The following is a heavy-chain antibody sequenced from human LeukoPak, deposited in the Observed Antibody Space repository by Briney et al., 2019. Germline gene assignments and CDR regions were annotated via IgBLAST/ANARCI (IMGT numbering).Heavy chain of an antibody. CDR1: GGTFSSYA. D-gene: IGHD6-13*01. CDR3: ARVGAAAAGTYLDY. CDR2: IIPILGIA. J-gene: IGHJ4*02. Sequence: PVKVSCKASGGTFSSYAISWVRQAPGQGLEWMGRIIPILGIANYAQKFQGRVTITADKSTSTAYMELSSLRSEDTAVYYCARVGAAAAGTYLDYWGQGTLVTVSS. V-gene: IGHV1-69*04.